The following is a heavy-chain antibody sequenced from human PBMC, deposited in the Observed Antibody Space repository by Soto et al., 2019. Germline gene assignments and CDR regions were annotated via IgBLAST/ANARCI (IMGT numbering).Heavy chain of an antibody. V-gene: IGHV3-23*01. CDR2: ISGSGGST. J-gene: IGHJ4*02. D-gene: IGHD3-10*01. Sequence: HPGGSLRLSCAASGFTFSSYAMSWVRQAPGKGLEWVSAISGSGGSTYYADSVKGRFTISRDNSKNTLYLQMNSLRAEDTAVYYCAKDWSSSGSYPPAFDYWGQGTLVTVSS. CDR1: GFTFSSYA. CDR3: AKDWSSSGSYPPAFDY.